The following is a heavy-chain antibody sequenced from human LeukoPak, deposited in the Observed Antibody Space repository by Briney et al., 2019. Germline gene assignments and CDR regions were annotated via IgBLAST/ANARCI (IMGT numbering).Heavy chain of an antibody. CDR2: ISGSGGST. D-gene: IGHD5-18*01. CDR3: AKGDSGIQLWLQDYYYYYMDV. CDR1: GFTFSSYG. J-gene: IGHJ6*03. Sequence: PGGSLRLSCAASGFTFSSYGMSWVRQAPGKGLEWVSAISGSGGSTYYADSVKGRFTISRDNSKNTLYLQMNSLRAEDTAVYYCAKGDSGIQLWLQDYYYYYMDVWGKGTTVTISS. V-gene: IGHV3-23*01.